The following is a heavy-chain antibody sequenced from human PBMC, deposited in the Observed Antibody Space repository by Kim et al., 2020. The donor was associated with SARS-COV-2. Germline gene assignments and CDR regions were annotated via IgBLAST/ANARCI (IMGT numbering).Heavy chain of an antibody. CDR1: GGSISSYY. D-gene: IGHD5-12*01. J-gene: IGHJ2*01. CDR3: ARQGWLPVTDWYFDL. CDR2: IYYSGST. V-gene: IGHV4-59*08. Sequence: SETLSLTCTVSGGSISSYYWSWIRQPPGKGLEWIGYIYYSGSTNYNPSLKSRVTISVDTSKNQFSLKLSSVTAADTAVYYCARQGWLPVTDWYFDLWGRGTLVTVSS.